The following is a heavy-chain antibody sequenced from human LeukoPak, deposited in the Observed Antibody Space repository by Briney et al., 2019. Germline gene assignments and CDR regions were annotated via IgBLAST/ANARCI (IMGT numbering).Heavy chain of an antibody. CDR3: ARDFSYSDGRWGAFDI. J-gene: IGHJ3*02. CDR1: GGSISSSSYY. Sequence: SETLSLTCTVSGGSISSSSYYWGWIRQPPGKGLEWIGYIYYSGSTNYNPSLKSRVTISVDTSKNQFSLKLSSVTAADTAVYYCARDFSYSDGRWGAFDIWGQGTMVTVSS. V-gene: IGHV4-61*01. CDR2: IYYSGST. D-gene: IGHD2-15*01.